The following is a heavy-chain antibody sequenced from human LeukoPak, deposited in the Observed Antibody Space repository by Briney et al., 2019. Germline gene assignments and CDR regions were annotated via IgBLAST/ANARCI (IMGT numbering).Heavy chain of an antibody. V-gene: IGHV1-46*01. CDR3: ARAGYCSGGSCSSFQAFDI. Sequence: ASVKVSCKASGYTFTSYYMHWVRQAPGQGLEWMGIINPSGGSTSYAQKFQGRVTMTRDMSTSTVYMELSSLRSEDTAVYYCARAGYCSGGSCSSFQAFDIWGQGTMVTVSS. J-gene: IGHJ3*02. CDR2: INPSGGST. D-gene: IGHD2-15*01. CDR1: GYTFTSYY.